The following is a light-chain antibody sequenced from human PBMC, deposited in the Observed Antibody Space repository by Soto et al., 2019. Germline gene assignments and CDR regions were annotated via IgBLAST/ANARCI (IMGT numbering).Light chain of an antibody. J-gene: IGKJ1*01. Sequence: DLHMTQSPSSLSASVGGRVTITCRASQSISSYLNWYQQKPGKAPKLLIYDASNRATGIPARFSGSGSGTDFTLTISSLEPEDFAVYYCQQYGGSPRTFGQGTKVDIK. CDR1: QSISSY. CDR3: QQYGGSPRT. V-gene: IGKV1-39*01. CDR2: DAS.